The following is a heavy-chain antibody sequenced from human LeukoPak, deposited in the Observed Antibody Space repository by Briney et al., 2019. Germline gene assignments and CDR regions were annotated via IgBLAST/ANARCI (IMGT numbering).Heavy chain of an antibody. Sequence: PGGSLRLSCAASGFTFSSYWMHWVRQAPGRGLVWVSRINSDGSSTSYADSVRGRFSISRDNAKNTLYLQMNSLRAEDTAVYYCARGLSGYASSQGYWGQGTLVTVSA. CDR1: GFTFSSYW. V-gene: IGHV3-74*01. CDR2: INSDGSST. J-gene: IGHJ4*02. D-gene: IGHD6-6*01. CDR3: ARGLSGYASSQGY.